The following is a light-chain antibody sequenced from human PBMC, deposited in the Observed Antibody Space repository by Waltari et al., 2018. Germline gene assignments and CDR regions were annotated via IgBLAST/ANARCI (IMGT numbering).Light chain of an antibody. V-gene: IGKV3-11*01. CDR2: GAS. CDR1: QIVDNY. CDR3: QQRRT. J-gene: IGKJ3*01. Sequence: VLTQSPATLSLSPGERATLSCRAIQIVDNYLAWYQQRPGQAPRLLIYGASNRATGIPTRFSGSGSGTDFTLTISSLEPEDFAVYYCQQRRTFGPGTKVDIK.